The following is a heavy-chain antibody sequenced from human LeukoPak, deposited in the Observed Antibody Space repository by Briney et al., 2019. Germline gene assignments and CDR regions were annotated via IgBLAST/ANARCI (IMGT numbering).Heavy chain of an antibody. Sequence: QPSETLSLTCTVSGGSISGSSYYWGWIRQPPGKGLEWIGSIYYSGSTNYNPSLKSRVTISVDTSKNQFSLKLSSVTAADTAVYYCAGLGFGGVPWGQGTLVTVSS. J-gene: IGHJ5*02. CDR1: GGSISGSSYY. V-gene: IGHV4-39*07. CDR2: IYYSGST. D-gene: IGHD3-16*01. CDR3: AGLGFGGVP.